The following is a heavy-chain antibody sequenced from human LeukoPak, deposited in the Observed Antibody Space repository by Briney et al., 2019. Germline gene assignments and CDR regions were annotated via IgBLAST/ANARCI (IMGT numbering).Heavy chain of an antibody. CDR3: ARDPFYYGSGIHYYYGMDV. D-gene: IGHD3-10*01. CDR1: GGSFSGYY. V-gene: IGHV4-59*01. Sequence: SETLSLTCAVYGGSFSGYYWSWIRQPPGKGLEWIGYIYYSGSTNYNPSLKSRVTISVDTSKNQFSLKLSSVTAADTAVYYCARDPFYYGSGIHYYYGMDVWGQGTTVTVSS. CDR2: IYYSGST. J-gene: IGHJ6*02.